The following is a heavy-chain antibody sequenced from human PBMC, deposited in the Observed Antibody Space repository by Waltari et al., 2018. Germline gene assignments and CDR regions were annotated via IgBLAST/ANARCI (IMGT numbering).Heavy chain of an antibody. J-gene: IGHJ4*02. Sequence: QVQLVQSGAEVKKPGASVKVSCTASGYTFPTYAINWLRPAPRHGLEWMGWMNPNIGNTGYAQKFQGRVTITRNTSISTAYMELSSLRSEDTAVYYCARVAYSSSWHGNQRYLDYWGQGTLVTVSS. CDR3: ARVAYSSSWHGNQRYLDY. V-gene: IGHV1-8*03. D-gene: IGHD6-13*01. CDR1: GYTFPTYA. CDR2: MNPNIGNT.